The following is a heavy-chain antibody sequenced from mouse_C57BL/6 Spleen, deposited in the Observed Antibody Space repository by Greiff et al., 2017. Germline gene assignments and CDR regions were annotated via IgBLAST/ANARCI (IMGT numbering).Heavy chain of an antibody. J-gene: IGHJ4*01. CDR3: ARPETAQATRNAMDY. Sequence: EVQLQESGGGLVQPGGSLKLSCAASGFTFSDYYMYWVRQTPEKRLEWVAYISNGGGSTYYPDTVKGRFTISRDNAKNTLYLQMSRLKSEDTAMYYCARPETAQATRNAMDYWGQGTSVTVSS. CDR1: GFTFSDYY. CDR2: ISNGGGST. D-gene: IGHD3-2*02. V-gene: IGHV5-12*01.